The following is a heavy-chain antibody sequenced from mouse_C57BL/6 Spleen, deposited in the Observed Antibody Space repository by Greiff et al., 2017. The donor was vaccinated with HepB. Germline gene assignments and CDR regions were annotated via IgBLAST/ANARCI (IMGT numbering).Heavy chain of an antibody. CDR2: INPGSGGT. CDR3: ARDHPELDY. J-gene: IGHJ2*01. V-gene: IGHV1-54*01. CDR1: GYAFTNYW. Sequence: VKLQQSGAELVRPGTSVKVSCKASGYAFTNYWMEGVKQRPGQGLEWIGLINPGSGGTNYNEKFKGKATLTADKSSSTAYMQLSSLTSEDSAVYFCARDHPELDYWGQGTTLTVSS.